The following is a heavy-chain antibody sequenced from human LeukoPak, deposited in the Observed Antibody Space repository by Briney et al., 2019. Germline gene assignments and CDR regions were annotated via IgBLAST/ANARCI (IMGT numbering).Heavy chain of an antibody. Sequence: ASVKVSCKASGYTFTAFQIHWVRQAPGQGLEWMGWINPNSGGTNYAQKFQGRVTMTRDTSISTAYMELSRLRSDDTAVYYCARVDCSSTTCYLYYFDYWGQGTLVTVSS. J-gene: IGHJ4*02. V-gene: IGHV1-2*02. CDR1: GYTFTAFQ. D-gene: IGHD2-2*01. CDR2: INPNSGGT. CDR3: ARVDCSSTTCYLYYFDY.